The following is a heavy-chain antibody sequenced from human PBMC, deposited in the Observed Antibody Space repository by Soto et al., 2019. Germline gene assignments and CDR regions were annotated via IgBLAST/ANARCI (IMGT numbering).Heavy chain of an antibody. Sequence: PGGSLRLSCAASGFTFSSYSMNWVRQAPGKGLEWVSSISSSSSYIYYADSVKGRFTSSRDNAKNSLYLQMNSLRAEDTAVYYCAREDSGSYFRPFYGRDVWGQGTTVTVSS. CDR1: GFTFSSYS. V-gene: IGHV3-21*01. CDR2: ISSSSSYI. J-gene: IGHJ6*02. D-gene: IGHD1-26*01. CDR3: AREDSGSYFRPFYGRDV.